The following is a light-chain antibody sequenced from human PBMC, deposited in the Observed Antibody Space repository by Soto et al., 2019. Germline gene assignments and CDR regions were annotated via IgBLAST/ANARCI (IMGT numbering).Light chain of an antibody. J-gene: IGLJ1*01. V-gene: IGLV2-14*01. Sequence: QSVLTQPASASGSPGQSITISCTGTSGDFGGYNYVSWYQQHPGKAPKLMIYDVSNRPSGVSNRFSGSKSGNTASLTISGLQAEDEADYYCSSYTSSSTPYVFGTGTKVTVL. CDR2: DVS. CDR3: SSYTSSSTPYV. CDR1: SGDFGGYNY.